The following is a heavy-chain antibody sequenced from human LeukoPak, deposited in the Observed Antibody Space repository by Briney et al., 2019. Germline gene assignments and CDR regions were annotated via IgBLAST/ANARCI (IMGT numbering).Heavy chain of an antibody. D-gene: IGHD3-10*01. CDR1: GFTFSSYA. Sequence: GGSLRLSCAASGFTFSSYAMSWVRQAPGKGLEWVSSIGGSGGSTYYADSVKGRFTISRDNSKNTLYLQMNSLRAEDTAVYYCARGVIDYYGSGSSGGYWGQGTLVTVSS. J-gene: IGHJ4*02. V-gene: IGHV3-23*01. CDR2: IGGSGGST. CDR3: ARGVIDYYGSGSSGGY.